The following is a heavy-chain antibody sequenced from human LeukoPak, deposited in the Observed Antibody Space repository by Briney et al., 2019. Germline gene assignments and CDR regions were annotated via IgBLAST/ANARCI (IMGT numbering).Heavy chain of an antibody. D-gene: IGHD6-19*01. J-gene: IGHJ4*02. CDR2: INHSGST. V-gene: IGHV4-34*01. CDR3: ASGIAVAGPIDY. CDR1: GGSFSGYY. Sequence: SETPSLTCAVYGGSFSGYYWSWIRQPPGKGLDWIGEINHSGSTNYNPSLKSRVTISVDTSKNHFSLKLRSVTAADTAVYYCASGIAVAGPIDYWGQGTLVTVSS.